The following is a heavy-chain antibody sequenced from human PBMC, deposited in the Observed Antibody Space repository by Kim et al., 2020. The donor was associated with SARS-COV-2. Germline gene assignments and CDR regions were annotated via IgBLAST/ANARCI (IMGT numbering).Heavy chain of an antibody. J-gene: IGHJ4*02. CDR1: GFTFSSAW. D-gene: IGHD1-26*01. CDR3: STALQWEHMVDY. Sequence: GGSLRLSCAASGFTFSSAWMGWVRQAPGKGLEWVGRIKSNSDGGTADYAAPVKGRFSISRDDSKNTLYLQMNSLKTEDTALYYCSTALQWEHMVDYWGQGTRVTVSS. CDR2: IKSNSDGGTA. V-gene: IGHV3-15*01.